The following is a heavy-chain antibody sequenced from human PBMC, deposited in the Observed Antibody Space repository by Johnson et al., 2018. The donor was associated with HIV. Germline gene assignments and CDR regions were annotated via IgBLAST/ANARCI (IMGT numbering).Heavy chain of an antibody. CDR3: AREMAIAAAGHDAFDI. CDR1: GFTFSNYG. Sequence: QVQLLESGGGGVQPGRSLRLSCAASGFTFSNYGMHWVRQAPGKGLEWVAVILYDGSNKYYADSVKGRFTISRDNSKNTLYLQMNSLRAEDTAVYYCAREMAIAAAGHDAFDIWGQGTMVTVSS. D-gene: IGHD6-13*01. V-gene: IGHV3-30*03. CDR2: ILYDGSNK. J-gene: IGHJ3*02.